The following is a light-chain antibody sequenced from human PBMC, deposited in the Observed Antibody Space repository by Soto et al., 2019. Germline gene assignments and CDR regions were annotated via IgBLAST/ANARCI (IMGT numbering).Light chain of an antibody. CDR2: KAS. V-gene: IGKV1-5*03. CDR1: QSISSW. CDR3: QKYNSAHTWT. J-gene: IGKJ1*01. Sequence: DIQMTQSPSTLSASVGDRVTITCRASQSISSWLAWYQQKPGRAPKLLIYKASSLESGVPSRFSGSGSGTEFTLTISSLQPDDFATYYCQKYNSAHTWTFGQGTKVEIK.